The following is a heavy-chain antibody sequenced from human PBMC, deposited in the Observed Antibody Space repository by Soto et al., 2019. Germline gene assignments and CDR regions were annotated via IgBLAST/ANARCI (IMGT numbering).Heavy chain of an antibody. J-gene: IGHJ4*02. V-gene: IGHV3-33*01. CDR3: ARQRGDYYDSSGYYYPYYFDY. CDR1: GFTFSSYG. D-gene: IGHD3-22*01. Sequence: PGGSLRLSCAASGFTFSSYGMHWVRQAPGKGLEWVAVIWYDGSNKYYADSVKGRFTISRDNSKNTLYLQMNSLRAEDTAVHYCARQRGDYYDSSGYYYPYYFDYWGQGTLVTVSS. CDR2: IWYDGSNK.